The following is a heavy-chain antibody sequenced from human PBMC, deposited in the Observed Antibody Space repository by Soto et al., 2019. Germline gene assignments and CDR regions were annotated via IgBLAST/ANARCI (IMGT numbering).Heavy chain of an antibody. CDR1: GFAFSSYG. D-gene: IGHD5-12*01. CDR2: IWSDGSNK. CDR3: ARVLSGTSVGVDY. V-gene: IGHV3-33*01. Sequence: QVQLVESGGGVVQPGRSLRLSCAASGFAFSSYGMHWVRQAPGKGLELVAVIWSDGSNKYYADSVKGRFTISRDNSKNTLYLQMNSLRAEDTAVYYCARVLSGTSVGVDYWVQGTLVTVSS. J-gene: IGHJ4*02.